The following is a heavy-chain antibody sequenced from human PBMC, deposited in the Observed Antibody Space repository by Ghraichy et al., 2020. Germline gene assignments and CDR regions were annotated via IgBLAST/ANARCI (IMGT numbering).Heavy chain of an antibody. CDR3: ARGGTIFGVVIYYYYMDV. V-gene: IGHV4-34*01. CDR1: GGSFSGYY. J-gene: IGHJ6*03. CDR2: INHSGST. Sequence: ESLNISCAVYGGSFSGYYWSWIRQPPGKGLEWIGEINHSGSTNYNPSLKSRVTISVDTSKNQFSLKLSSVTAADTAVYYCARGGTIFGVVIYYYYMDVWGKGTTVTVS. D-gene: IGHD3-3*01.